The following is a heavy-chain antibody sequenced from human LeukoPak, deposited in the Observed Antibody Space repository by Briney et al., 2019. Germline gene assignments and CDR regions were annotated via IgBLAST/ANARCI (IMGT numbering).Heavy chain of an antibody. CDR1: RFTLSSYW. CDR3: ARGPPFDS. Sequence: PGGSLRLSCAASRFTLSSYWMHWVRQAPGKGLVWVSSISSGSSSYIYQADSLKGRFTISRDNAKNSLYLQMNSLRAEDTAMYYCARGPPFDSWGQGTLVTVSS. CDR2: ISSGSSSYI. J-gene: IGHJ5*01. V-gene: IGHV3-21*01.